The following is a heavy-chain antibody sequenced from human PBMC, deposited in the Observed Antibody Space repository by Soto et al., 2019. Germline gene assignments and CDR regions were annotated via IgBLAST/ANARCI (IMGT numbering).Heavy chain of an antibody. J-gene: IGHJ6*02. CDR3: ARRRGTDYYGMDV. D-gene: IGHD1-7*01. CDR1: GYSFTSYW. V-gene: IGHV5-51*01. CDR2: IYPGDSDT. Sequence: GESLKISCKGPGYSFTSYWIGWVRQMPGKGLEWMGIIYPGDSDTRYSPSFQGQVTISADKSISTAYLQWSSLKASDTAMYYCARRRGTDYYGMDVWGQGTTVTVSS.